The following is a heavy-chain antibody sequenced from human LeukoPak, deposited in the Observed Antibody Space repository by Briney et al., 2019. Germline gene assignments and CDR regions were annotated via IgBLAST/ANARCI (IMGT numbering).Heavy chain of an antibody. CDR3: AKDSSRYFDENGGEALDL. Sequence: GGSLRLSGAASGLTHSRFWMTWVRQAPGKGLEWVASIKQDGSEKYYVDSVKGRFTISRDNAKYSLYLQMGSLTAEDTAVYYCAKDSSRYFDENGGEALDLWGQGTMVTVSS. J-gene: IGHJ3*01. D-gene: IGHD3-9*01. V-gene: IGHV3-7*03. CDR2: IKQDGSEK. CDR1: GLTHSRFW.